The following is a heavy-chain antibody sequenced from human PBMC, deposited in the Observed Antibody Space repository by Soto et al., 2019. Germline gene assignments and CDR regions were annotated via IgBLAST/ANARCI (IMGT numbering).Heavy chain of an antibody. CDR1: GYTFTGYY. Sequence: QVQLVQSGAEVKKPGASVKVSCKASGYTFTGYYMHWVRQAPGQGLEWMGWINPNSGGKNYAQKFQGRVTMTRDTSISTAYMELSRLRSDDTAVYYCARDPYSSGWVDWFDPWGQGTLVTVSS. D-gene: IGHD6-19*01. CDR2: INPNSGGK. CDR3: ARDPYSSGWVDWFDP. V-gene: IGHV1-2*02. J-gene: IGHJ5*02.